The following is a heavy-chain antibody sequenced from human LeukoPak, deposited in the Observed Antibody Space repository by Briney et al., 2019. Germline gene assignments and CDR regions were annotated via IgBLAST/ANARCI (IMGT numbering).Heavy chain of an antibody. CDR1: GYTFTSNY. CDR3: ARESKKWLQYSIDY. V-gene: IGHV1-2*02. Sequence: EASVKVSCKAFGYTFTSNYMHWVRQAPGQGLEWMGWINPNSGGTNYAQKFQGRVTMTRDTSISTAYMELSRLRSDDTAVYYCARESKKWLQYSIDYWGQGTLVTVSS. J-gene: IGHJ4*02. CDR2: INPNSGGT. D-gene: IGHD5-24*01.